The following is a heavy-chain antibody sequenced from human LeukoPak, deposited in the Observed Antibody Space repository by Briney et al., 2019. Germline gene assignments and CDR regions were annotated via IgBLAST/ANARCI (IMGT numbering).Heavy chain of an antibody. CDR2: IFSNDEK. V-gene: IGHV2-26*01. J-gene: IGHJ6*02. Sequence: SGPTLVKPTETLTLTCTVSGFSLSNARMGVSWIRQPPGKALEWLAHIFSNDEKSYSTSLKSRLTISKDTSKSQVVLTMTNMDPVDTATYYCARIPHTEYDFWSGYYPYYYYGMDVWGQGTTVTVSS. D-gene: IGHD3-3*01. CDR3: ARIPHTEYDFWSGYYPYYYYGMDV. CDR1: GFSLSNARMG.